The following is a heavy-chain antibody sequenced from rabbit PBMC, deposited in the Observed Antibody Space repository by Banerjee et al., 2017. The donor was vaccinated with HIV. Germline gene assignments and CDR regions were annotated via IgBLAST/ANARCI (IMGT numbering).Heavy chain of an antibody. J-gene: IGHJ4*01. CDR3: ARGNDGNNYYNNL. CDR2: IVDGTSGST. V-gene: IGHV1S40*01. Sequence: QSLEESGGDLVKPGASLTLTCTASGFSLSNNYVMCWVRQAPGKGLEWIACIVDGTSGSTYYASWAKGRFTISKTSSTTVTLQMTSLTAADTATYFCARGNDGNNYYNNLWGPGTLVTVS. CDR1: GFSLSNNYV. D-gene: IGHD8-1*01.